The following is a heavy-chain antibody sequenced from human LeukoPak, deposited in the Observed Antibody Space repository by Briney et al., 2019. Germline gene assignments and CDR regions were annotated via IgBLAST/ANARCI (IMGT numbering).Heavy chain of an antibody. J-gene: IGHJ4*02. Sequence: TTSETLSLTCTVSGGSISSGGYYWSWIRQHAGKGLEWIGYIYYSGSTNYNPSLKSRVTISVDTSKNQFSLKLSSVTAADTAVYYCARAPYDSGGYYDYYFDYWGQGTLVTVSS. CDR2: IYYSGST. V-gene: IGHV4-61*08. D-gene: IGHD3-22*01. CDR3: ARAPYDSGGYYDYYFDY. CDR1: GGSISSGGYY.